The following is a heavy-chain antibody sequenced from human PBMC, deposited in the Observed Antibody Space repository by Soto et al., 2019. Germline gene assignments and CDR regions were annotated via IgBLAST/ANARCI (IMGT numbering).Heavy chain of an antibody. CDR2: IYYSGST. CDR1: GGSISRSSYY. V-gene: IGHV4-39*01. CDR3: ARLEDWFDP. Sequence: QLQLQESGPGLVKPSETLSLTCTVSGGSISRSSYYWGWIRQPPGKGLEGIGSIYYSGSTYYNPSLKSRVTISVDTSKNQFSLKLSSVTAAETAVYYCARLEDWFDPWGQGTLVTVSS. J-gene: IGHJ5*02.